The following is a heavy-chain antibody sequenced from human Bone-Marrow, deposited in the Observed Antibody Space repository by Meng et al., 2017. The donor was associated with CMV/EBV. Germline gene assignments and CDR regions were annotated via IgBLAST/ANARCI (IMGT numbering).Heavy chain of an antibody. Sequence: ASVKVSCKASGYTFTGYYMHWVRQAPGQGLEWMGWINPNSGGTNYAQKFQGRVTMTRDTSISTAYMELSRLRSDDTAVYYCARVRHCSSTSCYLLISTLLQHWGQGTLVTVSS. D-gene: IGHD2-2*01. V-gene: IGHV1-2*02. CDR2: INPNSGGT. CDR3: ARVRHCSSTSCYLLISTLLQH. J-gene: IGHJ1*01. CDR1: GYTFTGYY.